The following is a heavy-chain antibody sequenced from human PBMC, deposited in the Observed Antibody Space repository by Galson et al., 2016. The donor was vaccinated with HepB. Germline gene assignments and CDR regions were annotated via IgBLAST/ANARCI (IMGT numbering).Heavy chain of an antibody. Sequence: SLRLSCAGSGFNFGTYGMHWVRHTPGKGLEWLTVISYDGVDTNYADSVKGRFTVSRDNSKNMFYLQMNSLRVEDTAVYYCARDMWGYEILTAHQRGAFDVWGQGTLVTVS. D-gene: IGHD3-9*01. CDR1: GFNFGTYG. CDR3: ARDMWGYEILTAHQRGAFDV. CDR2: ISYDGVDT. V-gene: IGHV3-33*01. J-gene: IGHJ3*01.